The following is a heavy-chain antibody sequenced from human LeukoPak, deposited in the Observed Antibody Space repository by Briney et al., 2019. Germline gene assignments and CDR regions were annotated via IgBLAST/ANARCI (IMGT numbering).Heavy chain of an antibody. CDR3: VRDSDDYYWALDF. J-gene: IGHJ4*02. V-gene: IGHV6-1*01. CDR1: GDSVSNNIAT. Sequence: SQTLSRTCAISGDSVSNNIATWNWVRQSPSRGLEWLGRTYYRSRWSNDYAIAVKGRITINPDTSRNQFSLQLNSETPEDTAVYYCVRDSDDYYWALDFWGQGTPVTVSS. CDR2: TYYRSRWSN. D-gene: IGHD3-10*01.